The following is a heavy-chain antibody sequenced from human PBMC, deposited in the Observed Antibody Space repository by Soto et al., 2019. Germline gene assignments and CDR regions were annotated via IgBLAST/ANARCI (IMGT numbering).Heavy chain of an antibody. Sequence: SETLSTTGSVSGGSSSRYYRSWFRQPPGKGLGRIGYIYYSGSTNYNTSLKSRVTISVDTSKNQFSLRLSSVTAADTAVYYCARDRGVDYGSGSYYVKRYYYYGMDVWGQGTTVT. J-gene: IGHJ6*02. V-gene: IGHV4-59*01. CDR3: ARDRGVDYGSGSYYVKRYYYYGMDV. CDR2: IYYSGST. CDR1: GGSSSRYY. D-gene: IGHD3-10*01.